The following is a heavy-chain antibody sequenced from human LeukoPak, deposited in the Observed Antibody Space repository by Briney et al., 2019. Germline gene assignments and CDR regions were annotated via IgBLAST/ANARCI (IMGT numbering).Heavy chain of an antibody. J-gene: IGHJ4*02. Sequence: SETLSLTCTVSGASISDYYWNWIRQPAGKGLEWIGRIYTTVNTNYNPSLKSRVTMSVDTPKNQFSLELTSVTAADTAVYYCARDRRRDQTPGYFDYWGQGTLVTVSS. D-gene: IGHD2-15*01. CDR2: IYTTVNT. CDR3: ARDRRRDQTPGYFDY. V-gene: IGHV4-4*07. CDR1: GASISDYY.